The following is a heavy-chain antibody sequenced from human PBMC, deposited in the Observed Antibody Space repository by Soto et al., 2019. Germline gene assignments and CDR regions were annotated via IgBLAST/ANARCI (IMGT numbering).Heavy chain of an antibody. CDR3: ARTITGYFWAGAY. V-gene: IGHV3-23*01. Sequence: GGSLRLSCAASGFTFSIYAMSWVPQAPGKGLEWVSGIGGSGGNTYYADFVKGRFTISRDNSKNTLYLQMDSLRAEDTAIYYCARTITGYFWAGAYWGQGTLVTVSS. D-gene: IGHD1-1*01. J-gene: IGHJ4*02. CDR1: GFTFSIYA. CDR2: IGGSGGNT.